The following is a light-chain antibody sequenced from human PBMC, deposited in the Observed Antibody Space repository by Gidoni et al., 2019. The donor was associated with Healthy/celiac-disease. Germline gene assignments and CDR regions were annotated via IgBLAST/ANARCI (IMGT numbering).Light chain of an antibody. Sequence: QSALTQPPSASGSPGQSITISCTGTSSDVGGYNYVSWYQQHPGKAPKLMIYEVSKRPSGVPYRFSGSKSGNTASLTVSGHQAEDEADYYCSAYAGSNNLVFGGGTKLTVL. CDR3: SAYAGSNNLV. CDR1: SSDVGGYNY. V-gene: IGLV2-8*01. CDR2: EVS. J-gene: IGLJ2*01.